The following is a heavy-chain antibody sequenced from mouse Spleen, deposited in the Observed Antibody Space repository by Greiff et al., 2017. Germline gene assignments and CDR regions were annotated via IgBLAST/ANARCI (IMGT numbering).Heavy chain of an antibody. V-gene: IGHV5-9-3*01. CDR3: ARHRAYREYFDV. J-gene: IGHJ1*01. CDR2: ISSGGSYT. Sequence: EVKLMESGGGLVKPGGSLKLSCAASGFTFSSYAMSWVRQTPEKRLEWVATISSGGSYTYYPDSVKGRFTISRDNAKNTLYLQMSSLRSEDTAMYYCARHRAYREYFDVWGAGTTVTVSS. CDR1: GFTFSSYA. D-gene: IGHD2-14*01.